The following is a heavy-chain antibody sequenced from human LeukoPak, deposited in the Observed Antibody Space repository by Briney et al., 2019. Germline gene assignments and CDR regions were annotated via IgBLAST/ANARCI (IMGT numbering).Heavy chain of an antibody. CDR2: MNPNSGDT. V-gene: IGHV1-8*01. Sequence: ASVKVSCKASGYTFTTYDITWVRQATGQGLEWMGLMNPNSGDTAYAQKFQGRVAMTRDTSISTAYIELSSLRSEDTAVYYCARGLGDYYDTSDFYYAVPAHWGQGTLVAVSS. CDR3: ARGLGDYYDTSDFYYAVPAH. J-gene: IGHJ4*02. CDR1: GYTFTTYD. D-gene: IGHD3-22*01.